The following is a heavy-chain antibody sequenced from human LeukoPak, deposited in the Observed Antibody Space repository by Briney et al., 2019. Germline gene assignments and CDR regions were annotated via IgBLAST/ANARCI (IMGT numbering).Heavy chain of an antibody. V-gene: IGHV1-2*06. Sequence: ASVKVSCKASGYTFTGYYMHWVRQAPGQGLEWMGRINPNSGGTNYAQKFQGRVTMTRDTSISTAYMELSRLRSEDTAVYYCAREDSGSYPDYYYYYGMDVWGQGTTVTVSS. CDR1: GYTFTGYY. CDR3: AREDSGSYPDYYYYYGMDV. J-gene: IGHJ6*02. D-gene: IGHD1-26*01. CDR2: INPNSGGT.